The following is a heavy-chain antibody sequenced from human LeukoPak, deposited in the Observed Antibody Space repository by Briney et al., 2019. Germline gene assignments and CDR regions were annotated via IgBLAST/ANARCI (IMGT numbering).Heavy chain of an antibody. V-gene: IGHV1-46*01. Sequence: ASVKVSCKASGYTFTGYYLHWVRQAPGHALEWMGIINPSSGSTTYAQKFQGRVTMTRDTSTSTVYMELSSLRSDDTAVYYCARSTDGYSGNYYSGWGPGTTVTVSS. CDR1: GYTFTGYY. J-gene: IGHJ6*02. CDR3: ARSTDGYSGNYYSG. D-gene: IGHD1-26*01. CDR2: INPSSGST.